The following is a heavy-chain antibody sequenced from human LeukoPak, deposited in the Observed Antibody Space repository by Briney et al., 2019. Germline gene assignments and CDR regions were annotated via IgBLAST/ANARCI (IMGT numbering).Heavy chain of an antibody. J-gene: IGHJ4*02. CDR3: ARGAAATY. D-gene: IGHD6-13*01. Sequence: SSETLSLTCSVSGFSISSGYYWAWIRQPPGKGLEWVASTHKSRTHNYSPSLRSRVTISVDTSKNQFSLKMSSVTAADTAVYYCARGAAATYWGQGTPVTVSS. V-gene: IGHV4-38-2*02. CDR2: THKSRTH. CDR1: GFSISSGYY.